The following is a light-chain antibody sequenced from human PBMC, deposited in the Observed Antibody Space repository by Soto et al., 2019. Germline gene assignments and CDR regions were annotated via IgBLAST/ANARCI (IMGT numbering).Light chain of an antibody. V-gene: IGLV2-23*02. CDR3: CSYASSITLEV. CDR1: SSDVGSYNL. Sequence: QSALTQPASVSGSPGQSIAISCTGTSSDVGSYNLVSWYQQHPGKAPKLMIYEVSKRPSGVSNRFSGSKSGNTASLTITGLQAEDEADYYCCSYASSITLEVFGGGTKVTVL. J-gene: IGLJ2*01. CDR2: EVS.